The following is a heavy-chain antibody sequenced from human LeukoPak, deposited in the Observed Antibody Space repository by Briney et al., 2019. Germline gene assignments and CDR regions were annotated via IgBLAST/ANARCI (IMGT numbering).Heavy chain of an antibody. CDR3: ARVVSQWPSWFDP. V-gene: IGHV4-59*01. CDR1: GGSISGYY. J-gene: IGHJ5*02. CDR2: MYYNGNT. Sequence: PSETLSLTCTVSGGSISGYYWTWIRQPPGKGLEWIGYMYYNGNTNYNPSLKSRVTISVDNSKNQVSLKLRSVTAADTAVYYCARVVSQWPSWFDPWGQGTLVTVSS. D-gene: IGHD6-19*01.